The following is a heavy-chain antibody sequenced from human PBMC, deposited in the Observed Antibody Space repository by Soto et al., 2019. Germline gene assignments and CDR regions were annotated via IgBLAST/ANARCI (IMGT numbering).Heavy chain of an antibody. D-gene: IGHD6-25*01. Sequence: QVQLVQSGAEVQKPGSSVKVSCKASGYTFITYDINWVRQAAGQGLEWRGWMNANNGNAGYGQKFQGRVTMTRTTSISTAYMELSSLRFDDTAVEFCARRKERSGPNYFDSWGQGSLVTVSS. CDR1: GYTFITYD. CDR2: MNANNGNA. V-gene: IGHV1-8*01. CDR3: ARRKERSGPNYFDS. J-gene: IGHJ4*02.